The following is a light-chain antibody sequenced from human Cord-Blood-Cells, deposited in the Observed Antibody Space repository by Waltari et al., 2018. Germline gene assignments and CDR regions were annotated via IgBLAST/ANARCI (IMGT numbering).Light chain of an antibody. Sequence: DIVMTQSPATLYVHQGERATFSCWPSQSVSSNLAWYQQKPGQAPRLLIYGASTSANGIPARFSGSGSGTEFTLTISSLQSEDFAVYYCQQYYNWHPYTFGQGTKLEIK. CDR1: QSVSSN. V-gene: IGKV3-15*01. CDR3: QQYYNWHPYT. J-gene: IGKJ2*01. CDR2: GAS.